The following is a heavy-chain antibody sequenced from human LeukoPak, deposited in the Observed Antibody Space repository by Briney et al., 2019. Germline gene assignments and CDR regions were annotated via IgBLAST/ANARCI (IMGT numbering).Heavy chain of an antibody. CDR2: IYYSGST. CDR3: ARCLRYFDAFDY. CDR1: GGSISSGGYY. V-gene: IGHV4-61*08. D-gene: IGHD3-9*01. Sequence: SETLSLTCTVSGGSISSGGYYWSWIRQPPGKGLEWIGYIYYSGSTNYNPSLKSRVTISVDTSKNQFSLKLSSVTAADTAVYYCARCLRYFDAFDYWGQGTLVTVSS. J-gene: IGHJ4*02.